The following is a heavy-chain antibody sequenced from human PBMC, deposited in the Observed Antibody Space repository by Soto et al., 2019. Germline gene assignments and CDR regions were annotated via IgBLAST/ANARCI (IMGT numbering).Heavy chain of an antibody. V-gene: IGHV5-10-1*01. Sequence: GESLKISCKGSGYSFTSYWISWVRQMPGKGLEWMGRIDPSDSYTNYSPSFQGHVTISADKSISTAYLQWSSLKASDTAIYYCARGTYSNQNYYYYGMDVWGQGTTVTVSS. J-gene: IGHJ6*02. CDR1: GYSFTSYW. CDR3: ARGTYSNQNYYYYGMDV. CDR2: IDPSDSYT. D-gene: IGHD4-4*01.